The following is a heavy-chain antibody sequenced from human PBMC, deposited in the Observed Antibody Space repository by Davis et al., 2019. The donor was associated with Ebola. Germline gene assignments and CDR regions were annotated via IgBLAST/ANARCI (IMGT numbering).Heavy chain of an antibody. CDR1: GFTFTSYS. J-gene: IGHJ4*02. V-gene: IGHV3-48*02. CDR3: VRDYLFAFDS. Sequence: PGRSLRLSCVTSGFTFTSYSFNWIRQTPGKGLEWIAHINTRGDARVYADSVRGRFTISRDDAANSLSLQMDSLEHEDTAVYYCVRDYLFAFDSWGQGTPVTVSS. D-gene: IGHD3-10*02. CDR2: INTRGDAR.